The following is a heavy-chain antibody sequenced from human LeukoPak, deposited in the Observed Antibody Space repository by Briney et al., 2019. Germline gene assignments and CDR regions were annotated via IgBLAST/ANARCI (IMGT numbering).Heavy chain of an antibody. D-gene: IGHD5-18*01. V-gene: IGHV3-21*01. CDR2: ISSSSTSM. CDR1: GFTFSSYS. J-gene: IGHJ4*02. Sequence: PGGSLRLSCAASGFTFSSYSMHWVRQAPGKGLEWVSSISSSSTSMYYADSVKGRFTISRDNAKNSLYLQMNSLRAEDTAVYYCSRERGYSYGYSDYWGQGTLVTVSS. CDR3: SRERGYSYGYSDY.